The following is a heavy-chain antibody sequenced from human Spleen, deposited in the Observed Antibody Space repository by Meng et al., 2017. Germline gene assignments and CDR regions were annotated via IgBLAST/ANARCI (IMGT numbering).Heavy chain of an antibody. CDR3: ARGPTTMAHDFDY. J-gene: IGHJ4*02. D-gene: IGHD4-11*01. CDR1: GFTFSDYY. CDR2: MSSNGRTI. Sequence: QLVDAGEGLVKPGGSLKVSCAASGFTFSDYYMSWIRQAPGKGLEWVSYMSSNGRTIYYADSVKGRFTISRDNAKNSLYLQMNSLRAEDSAVYYCARGPTTMAHDFDYWGQGTLVTVSS. V-gene: IGHV3-11*04.